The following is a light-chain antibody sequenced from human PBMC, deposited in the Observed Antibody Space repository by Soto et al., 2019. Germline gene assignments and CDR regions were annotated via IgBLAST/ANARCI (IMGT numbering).Light chain of an antibody. J-gene: IGKJ2*01. CDR1: ESVSRN. V-gene: IGKV3-15*01. CDR2: GAS. Sequence: EIVMTQSPATLSVSPGESATLSCRASESVSRNLAWYQQKPGQAPRLLIYGASTRATGIPARFSGSGSGTEFTLTISSLQSEDFAVYYCQQYDNWDTFGQGTKLEIK. CDR3: QQYDNWDT.